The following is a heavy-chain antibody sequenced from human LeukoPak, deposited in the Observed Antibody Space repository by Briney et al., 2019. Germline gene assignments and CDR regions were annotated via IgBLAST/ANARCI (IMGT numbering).Heavy chain of an antibody. CDR3: AKDYVNQGHCIGSVCYPFDY. V-gene: IGHV3-23*01. CDR2: ISGTYENA. D-gene: IGHD2-8*02. CDR1: GFTFSSYA. Sequence: GGSLRLSCAASGFTFSSYAMSWGRRPPGQGLEGGSGISGTYENAWYADCVTARFTISRDDSKYTVYLQMNSLSADDTAGYYCAKDYVNQGHCIGSVCYPFDYWGQGTLVTVSS. J-gene: IGHJ4*02.